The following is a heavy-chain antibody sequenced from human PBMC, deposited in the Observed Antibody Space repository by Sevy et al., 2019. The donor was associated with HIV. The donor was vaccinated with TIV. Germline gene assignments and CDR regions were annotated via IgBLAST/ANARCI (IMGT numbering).Heavy chain of an antibody. CDR3: TRGYYYDSSGYSDY. CDR2: IRSKDYGGAA. J-gene: IGHJ4*02. CDR1: GFTFGDYA. D-gene: IGHD3-22*01. Sequence: GGSLRLSCTGSGFTFGDYAMSWFRQAPGMGLEWVGFIRSKDYGGAAEYAASVKGRFTISIDDSKSIADLQMNSLKTEDTAVYYCTRGYYYDSSGYSDYWGQGTLVTVSS. V-gene: IGHV3-49*03.